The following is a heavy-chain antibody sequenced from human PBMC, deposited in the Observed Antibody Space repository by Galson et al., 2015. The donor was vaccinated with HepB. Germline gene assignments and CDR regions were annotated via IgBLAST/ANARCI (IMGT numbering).Heavy chain of an antibody. CDR2: ISYDGSNK. V-gene: IGHV3-30*18. CDR1: GFTFSSYG. Sequence: SLRLSCAASGFTFSSYGMHWVRQAPGKGLEWVAVISYDGSNKYYADSVKGRFTISRDNSKNTLYLQMNSLRAEDTAVYYCAKVARPTYYYYGMDVWGQGTTVTVSS. J-gene: IGHJ6*02. CDR3: AKVARPTYYYYGMDV.